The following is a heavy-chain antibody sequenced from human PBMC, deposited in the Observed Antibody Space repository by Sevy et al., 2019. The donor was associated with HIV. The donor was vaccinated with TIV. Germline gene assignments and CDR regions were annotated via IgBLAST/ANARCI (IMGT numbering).Heavy chain of an antibody. CDR1: GFTFSSNC. J-gene: IGHJ1*01. V-gene: IGHV3-74*01. CDR3: ATDAFVLVTTGGKKDGYFQH. D-gene: IGHD4-17*01. CDR2: INSDGSST. Sequence: GGSLRISCAASGFTFSSNCMHWVRQAPGKGLVWVSRINSDGSSTNYADSVKGRFTISRDNAKNTLYLQMNSLRAEDTAVYYCATDAFVLVTTGGKKDGYFQHWGQGALVTVSS.